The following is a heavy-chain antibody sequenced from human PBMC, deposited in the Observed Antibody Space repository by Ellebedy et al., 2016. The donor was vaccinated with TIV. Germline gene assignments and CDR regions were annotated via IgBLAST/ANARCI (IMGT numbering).Heavy chain of an antibody. CDR3: ARVGTGYYFGSGTFLDH. D-gene: IGHD3-10*01. Sequence: ASVKVSCKASGYTFTGYYICWMRQSPGQGLEWMGCINPNNGDTKSAQKFQGRVTMTGDTSKTTAYMELTRVRSDDTAVYFCARVGTGYYFGSGTFLDHWGQGTLITVSS. V-gene: IGHV1-2*02. CDR1: GYTFTGYY. J-gene: IGHJ5*02. CDR2: INPNNGDT.